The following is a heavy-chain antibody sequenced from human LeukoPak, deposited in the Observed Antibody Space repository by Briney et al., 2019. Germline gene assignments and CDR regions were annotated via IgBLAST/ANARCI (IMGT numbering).Heavy chain of an antibody. Sequence: ASAKVPCKASGYTFTSYYMHWVRQAPGQGLEWMGIINPSGGSTSYAQKFQGRVTMTRDTSTSTVYMELSSLRSEDTAVYYCARAGFVLVDYWGQGTLVTVSS. D-gene: IGHD2-8*01. CDR3: ARAGFVLVDY. V-gene: IGHV1-46*01. CDR1: GYTFTSYY. J-gene: IGHJ4*02. CDR2: INPSGGST.